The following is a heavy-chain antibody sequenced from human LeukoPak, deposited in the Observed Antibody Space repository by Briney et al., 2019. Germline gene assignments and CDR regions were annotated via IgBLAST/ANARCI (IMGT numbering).Heavy chain of an antibody. CDR3: ARALRSGSYYNVDAFDI. V-gene: IGHV4-59*01. Sequence: PSETLSLTCTVSGGSISSYYWSWIRQPPGKGLEWIGYIYCSGSTNYNPSLKSRVTISVDTSKNQFSLKLSSVTAADTAVYYCARALRSGSYYNVDAFDIWGQGTMVTVSS. J-gene: IGHJ3*02. CDR2: IYCSGST. D-gene: IGHD3-10*01. CDR1: GGSISSYY.